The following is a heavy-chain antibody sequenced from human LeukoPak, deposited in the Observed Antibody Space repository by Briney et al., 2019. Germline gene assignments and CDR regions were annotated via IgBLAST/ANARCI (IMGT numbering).Heavy chain of an antibody. D-gene: IGHD3-3*01. CDR3: ARVYSDFWSGYPYYFDY. V-gene: IGHV4-39*07. Sequence: SETLSLTCTVSGGSISSSSYYWGWIRQPPGKGLEWIGSIYYSGSTYYNPSLKSRVTISVDTSKNQFSLKLSSVTAADTAVYYCARVYSDFWSGYPYYFDYWGQGTLVTVSS. CDR2: IYYSGST. CDR1: GGSISSSSYY. J-gene: IGHJ4*02.